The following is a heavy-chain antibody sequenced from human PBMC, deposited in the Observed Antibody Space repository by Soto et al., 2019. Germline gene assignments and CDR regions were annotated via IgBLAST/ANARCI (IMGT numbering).Heavy chain of an antibody. CDR2: INPYSGGA. J-gene: IGHJ5*02. CDR3: ARVIRGAYYNSPLDT. V-gene: IGHV1-2*02. D-gene: IGHD3-10*01. CDR1: GYTFTGYF. Sequence: ASVKVSCKASGYTFTGYFMHWVRQAPGQGPEWMGWINPYSGGADYAQSSQGRVTMTRDTSISTVYMELSRLRFDDTAVYYCARVIRGAYYNSPLDTWGQGTVVTVSS.